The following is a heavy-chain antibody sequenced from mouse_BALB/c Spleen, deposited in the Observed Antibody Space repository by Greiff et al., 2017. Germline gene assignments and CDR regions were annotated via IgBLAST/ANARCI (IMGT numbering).Heavy chain of an antibody. CDR2: IRLKSNNYAT. D-gene: IGHD4-1*01. V-gene: IGHV6-6*02. J-gene: IGHJ2*01. CDR1: GFTFSNYW. Sequence: EVQGVESGGGLVQPGGSMKLSCVASGFTFSNYWMNWVRQSPEKGLEWVAEIRLKSNNYATHYAESVKGRFTISRDDSKSSVYLQMNNLRAEDTGIYYCTLTGTGFDYWGQGTTLTVSS. CDR3: TLTGTGFDY.